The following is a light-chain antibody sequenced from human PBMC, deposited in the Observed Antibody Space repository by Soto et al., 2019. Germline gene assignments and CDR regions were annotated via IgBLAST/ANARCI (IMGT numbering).Light chain of an antibody. CDR1: QSISAY. J-gene: IGKJ5*01. V-gene: IGKV1-39*01. Sequence: DIQMTQSPSSMSASVGDRVTMPCRASQSISAYLNWYQQKPGKAPKLLIYAASSLQSGVPSRFSGSGSGTDFTLTISSLQPEDSATYYCQQSYSTPITFGQGTRLENK. CDR2: AAS. CDR3: QQSYSTPIT.